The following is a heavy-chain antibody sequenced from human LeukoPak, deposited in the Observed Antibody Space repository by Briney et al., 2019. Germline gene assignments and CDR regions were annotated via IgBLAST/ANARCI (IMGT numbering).Heavy chain of an antibody. D-gene: IGHD3-10*01. J-gene: IGHJ4*02. CDR1: GLTFSSDA. V-gene: IGHV3-30*04. Sequence: HSGRSLRLSCVASGLTFSSDAMHWVRQAPGKGLEWVAVISDDGSYKYYVDSVKGRFTISRDNSKNTLYLQMNSLRAEDTAVYYCAKDGGPVWFGEFHYFDYWGQGTLVTVSS. CDR3: AKDGGPVWFGEFHYFDY. CDR2: ISDDGSYK.